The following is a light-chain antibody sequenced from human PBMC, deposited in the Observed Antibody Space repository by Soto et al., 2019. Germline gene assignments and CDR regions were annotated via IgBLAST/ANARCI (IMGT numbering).Light chain of an antibody. CDR3: CSYASSFIYV. J-gene: IGLJ1*01. CDR1: SSDFGSYNL. CDR2: EVS. V-gene: IGLV2-23*02. Sequence: QSALTQPASVSGSPGQSITISCTGPSSDFGSYNLVSWYQQHPGKAPKLMIYEVSKRPSGVSNRFSGSKSGNTASLTISGLHAEDEAEYYCCSYASSFIYVFGTGTKLTVL.